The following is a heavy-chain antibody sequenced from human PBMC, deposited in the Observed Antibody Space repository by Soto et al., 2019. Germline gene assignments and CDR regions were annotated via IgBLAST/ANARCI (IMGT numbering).Heavy chain of an antibody. Sequence: GSLRLSCAASGFTFSTYWMSWVRQAPGKGLEWVANIKQDESEKYYVDSVKGRFTISRDNAKNSLYLQINSLRAEDTAVYYCARYRGSSTSSYPRFDYWGQGTLVTVSS. CDR3: ARYRGSSTSSYPRFDY. V-gene: IGHV3-7*01. D-gene: IGHD2-2*01. CDR2: IKQDESEK. CDR1: GFTFSTYW. J-gene: IGHJ4*02.